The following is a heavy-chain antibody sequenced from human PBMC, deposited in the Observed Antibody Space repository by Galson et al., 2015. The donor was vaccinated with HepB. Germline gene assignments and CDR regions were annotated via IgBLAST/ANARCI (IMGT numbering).Heavy chain of an antibody. V-gene: IGHV3-23*01. D-gene: IGHD5-18*01. CDR2: ISGSGGST. CDR3: ARTGWREDTAIIYGMDV. J-gene: IGHJ6*02. Sequence: SLRLSCAASGFTFSSYAMSWVRQAPGKGLEWVSAISGSGGSTYYADSVKGRFTISRDNSKNTLYMQMNSLRAEDTAVYYCARTGWREDTAIIYGMDVWGQGTTVTVSS. CDR1: GFTFSSYA.